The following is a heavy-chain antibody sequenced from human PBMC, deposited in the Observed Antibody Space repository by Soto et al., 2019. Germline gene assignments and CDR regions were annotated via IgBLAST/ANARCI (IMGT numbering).Heavy chain of an antibody. CDR3: ARVSGYPGYYYYGMDV. CDR1: GGSISSYY. D-gene: IGHD3-22*01. V-gene: IGHV4-59*01. J-gene: IGHJ6*02. CDR2: IYYSGST. Sequence: SETLSLTCTVSGGSISSYYWSWIRQPPGKGLEWIGYIYYSGSTNYNPSLKSRVTISVDTSKNQFSLKLSSVTAADTAVYYCARVSGYPGYYYYGMDVWGQGTTVTVSS.